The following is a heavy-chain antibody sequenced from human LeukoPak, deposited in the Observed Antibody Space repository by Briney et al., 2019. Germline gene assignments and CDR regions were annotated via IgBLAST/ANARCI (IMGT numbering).Heavy chain of an antibody. V-gene: IGHV4-59*08. CDR3: ARQMDTAMVTGHYYYYMDV. CDR2: IYYSGST. D-gene: IGHD5-18*01. CDR1: GGSISSYY. Sequence: PSETLSLTCTLSGGSISSYYWSWIRQPPRKGREWVGYIYYSGSTNYNPPLNSRVTISVDTSKNQFSLKLSSVTAADTAVYYCARQMDTAMVTGHYYYYMDVWGKGTTVTVSS. J-gene: IGHJ6*03.